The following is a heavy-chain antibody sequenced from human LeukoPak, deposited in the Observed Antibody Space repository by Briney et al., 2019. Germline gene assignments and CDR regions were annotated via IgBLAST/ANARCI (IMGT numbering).Heavy chain of an antibody. Sequence: GASVKVSCKASGYTFTAYYMHWVRQAPGQGLEWMGWINPNSGGTNSPQKFQDRVAMTRDTSISTIYMELSGLRSDDTAVYYCASIDFWSGYAHFDYWGQGTLATVSS. J-gene: IGHJ4*02. CDR3: ASIDFWSGYAHFDY. D-gene: IGHD3-3*01. CDR2: INPNSGGT. V-gene: IGHV1-2*02. CDR1: GYTFTAYY.